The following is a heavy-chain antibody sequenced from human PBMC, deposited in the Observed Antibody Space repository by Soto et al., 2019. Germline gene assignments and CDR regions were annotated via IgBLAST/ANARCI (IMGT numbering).Heavy chain of an antibody. CDR2: IIPVFGKA. D-gene: IGHD4-17*01. J-gene: IGHJ5*02. Sequence: QLQLVQSGAEVKKPGSSVKVSCKASGGTFSNFAINWVRQAPVQGLEWMGGIIPVFGKAKYAQKFQGRVQFTADESTSTAYMEVNSLTSEDTAVYYCARGSPTTVTTWFDPWGQGNLVTVSS. CDR1: GGTFSNFA. V-gene: IGHV1-69*01. CDR3: ARGSPTTVTTWFDP.